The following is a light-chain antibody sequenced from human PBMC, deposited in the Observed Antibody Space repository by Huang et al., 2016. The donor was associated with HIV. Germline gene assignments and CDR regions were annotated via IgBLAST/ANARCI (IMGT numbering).Light chain of an antibody. CDR1: RSVYSSSTSKDY. CDR3: KQYYSSPQT. J-gene: IGKJ1*01. V-gene: IGKV4-1*01. Sequence: DIIMTQSPDSLAVSLGERATLNCRSSRSVYSSSTSKDYMAWFQQKPVQLPRLLLFWASTREAGVPDRFTGSGSGTHFTLTIASLEAEDAAIYYCKQYYSSPQTFGQGTRVEVK. CDR2: WAS.